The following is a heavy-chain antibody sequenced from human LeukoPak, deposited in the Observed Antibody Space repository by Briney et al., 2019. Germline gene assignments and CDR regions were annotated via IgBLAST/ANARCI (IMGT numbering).Heavy chain of an antibody. D-gene: IGHD3-10*01. CDR2: ISYDGSNK. V-gene: IGHV3-30-3*01. Sequence: PGGSLRLSCAASGFTFSSYAMHWVRQAPGKGLEWVAAISYDGSNKYYADSVKGRFTISRDNSKNTLYLQMNSLRAEDTAVYYCARSRITMVRGATDYWGQGTLVTVSS. CDR3: ARSRITMVRGATDY. CDR1: GFTFSSYA. J-gene: IGHJ4*02.